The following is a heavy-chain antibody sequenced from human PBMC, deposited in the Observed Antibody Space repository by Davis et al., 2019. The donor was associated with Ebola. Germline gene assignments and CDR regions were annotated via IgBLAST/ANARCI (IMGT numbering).Heavy chain of an antibody. CDR1: GGSISSYY. D-gene: IGHD1-1*01. CDR2: IYYSGST. J-gene: IGHJ3*02. CDR3: ARERDCNDGSGKYDAFDI. V-gene: IGHV4-59*01. Sequence: MPSETLSLTCTVSGGSISSYYWSWIRQPPGKGLEWIGYIYYSGSTNYNPSLKSRVTISVDTSKNQFSLKLSPVTAADTAVDYCARERDCNDGSGKYDAFDIWGQGTMVTVSS.